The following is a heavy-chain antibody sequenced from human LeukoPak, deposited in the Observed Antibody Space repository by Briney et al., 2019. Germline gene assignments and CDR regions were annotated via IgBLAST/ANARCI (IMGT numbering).Heavy chain of an antibody. V-gene: IGHV1-46*01. J-gene: IGHJ4*02. CDR3: ARGRGCSGGSCYDY. CDR1: GFTFTNYN. Sequence: ASVKVSCEASGFTFTNYNLHWVRQAPGQRLEWMGIINPSGGSTNYAQNFQGRVTMTRDTSTSTVYMELSSLRSEDTAVYYCARGRGCSGGSCYDYWGQGTLVTVSS. CDR2: INPSGGST. D-gene: IGHD2-15*01.